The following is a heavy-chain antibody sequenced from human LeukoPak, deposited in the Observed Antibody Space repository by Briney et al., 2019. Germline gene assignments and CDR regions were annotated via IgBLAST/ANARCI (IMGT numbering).Heavy chain of an antibody. J-gene: IGHJ4*02. CDR2: ISGSGGST. CDR1: GFTFSSYA. CDR3: AKDSLVGGWLVGYSCDS. Sequence: GGSLRLSCAASGFTFSSYAMSWVRQAPGKGLEWVSAISGSGGSTYYPDSVKGRFTISRDNSNNTLFLQMNSLRAEDTAVYYCAKDSLVGGWLVGYSCDSWGQGTLVTVSS. V-gene: IGHV3-23*01. D-gene: IGHD6-19*01.